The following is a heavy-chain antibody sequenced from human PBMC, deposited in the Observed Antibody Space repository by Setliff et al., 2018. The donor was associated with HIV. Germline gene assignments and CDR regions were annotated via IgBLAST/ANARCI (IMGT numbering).Heavy chain of an antibody. D-gene: IGHD3-22*01. V-gene: IGHV4-39*02. CDR3: TRGYDSSGYAFDS. J-gene: IGHJ4*02. CDR2: IYYSGNI. Sequence: SETLSLTCTVSGGSISSSSHYWGWIRQPPGKGLEWIGSIYYSGNIYYNPSLKNEVTISVDTSKNHLSLKLSSVTAADTAVYYCTRGYDSSGYAFDSWGQGTLVTSPQ. CDR1: GGSISSSSHY.